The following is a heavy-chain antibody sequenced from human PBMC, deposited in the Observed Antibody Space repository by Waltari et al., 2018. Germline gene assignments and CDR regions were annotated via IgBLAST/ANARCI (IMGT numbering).Heavy chain of an antibody. CDR3: VRDEPGDGLDY. V-gene: IGHV3-74*03. J-gene: IGHJ4*02. Sequence: EVQLVESGGALVQPGGSLRLSCATSGFTFSTYWMHWVRPAPGKGLMWVAHIESDESRTTYAESVKGRFTISRDNAKNTVYLKMNSLRDEDTAVYYCVRDEPGDGLDYWGQGTLVTVSS. D-gene: IGHD1-1*01. CDR1: GFTFSTYW. CDR2: IESDESRT.